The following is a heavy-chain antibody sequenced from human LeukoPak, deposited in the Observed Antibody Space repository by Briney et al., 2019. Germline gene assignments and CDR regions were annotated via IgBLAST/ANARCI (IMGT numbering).Heavy chain of an antibody. D-gene: IGHD5-18*01. Sequence: PSETLSLTCTVSGGSISGYYWSWIRQPPGKGLEWIGYIYYSGSTKYNPSLKSRVTISVDASKNQFSLRLSSLTAADTAVYYCARGALDTETRFDYWGQGTLVTVSS. V-gene: IGHV4-59*01. CDR3: ARGALDTETRFDY. J-gene: IGHJ4*02. CDR1: GGSISGYY. CDR2: IYYSGST.